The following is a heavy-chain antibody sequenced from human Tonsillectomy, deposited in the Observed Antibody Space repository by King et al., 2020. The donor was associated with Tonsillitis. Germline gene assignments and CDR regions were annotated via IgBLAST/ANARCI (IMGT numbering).Heavy chain of an antibody. V-gene: IGHV6-1*01. D-gene: IGHD4-23*01. Sequence: VQLQQSGPGVVKPSQTLSLTCPISGDTVSSNSVAWHWIRQSPSRGLEWLGRTYYRSQWYNDYSASVKSRITISADTSKNQFSLHLNSVTPEETAVYYCAREDLRYGGFGYWADWGQGTLVSVSA. J-gene: IGHJ4*02. CDR1: GDTVSSNSVA. CDR2: TYYRSQWYN. CDR3: AREDLRYGGFGYWAD.